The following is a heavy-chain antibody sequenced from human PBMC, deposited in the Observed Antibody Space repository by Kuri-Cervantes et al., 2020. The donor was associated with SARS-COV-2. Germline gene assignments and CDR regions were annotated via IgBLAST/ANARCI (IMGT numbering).Heavy chain of an antibody. V-gene: IGHV3-30*04. CDR2: ISYDGSNK. D-gene: IGHD4-17*01. Sequence: GGSLRLSCAASGFTFSSYAMHWVRQAPGKGLEWVAVISYDGSNKYYADSVKGRFTISRDNSKNTLYLQMNSLGAEDTAVYYCATDYDYGDGIDYWGQGTLITVSS. CDR3: ATDYDYGDGIDY. J-gene: IGHJ4*02. CDR1: GFTFSSYA.